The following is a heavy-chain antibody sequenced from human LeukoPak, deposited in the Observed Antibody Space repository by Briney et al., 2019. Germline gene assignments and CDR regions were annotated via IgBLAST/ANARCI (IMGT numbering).Heavy chain of an antibody. CDR1: GFTFSNAW. J-gene: IGHJ4*02. V-gene: IGHV3-15*01. CDR2: IKSKTDGGTT. CDR3: AKDRTITMVRGLTGHRQYYFDY. D-gene: IGHD3-10*01. Sequence: PGGSLRLSCAASGFTFSNAWMTWVRQAPGKGLEWVGHIKSKTDGGTTDYAAPVKGRFTISRDDSKNTLFLQMNSLKTEDTAVYYCAKDRTITMVRGLTGHRQYYFDYWGQGTLVTVSS.